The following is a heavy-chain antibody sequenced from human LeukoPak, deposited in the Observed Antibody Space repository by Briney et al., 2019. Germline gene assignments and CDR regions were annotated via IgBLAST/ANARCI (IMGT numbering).Heavy chain of an antibody. CDR2: IYYSGST. CDR3: ARQERYGDYGLDY. Sequence: PSETPSLTCTVSGGSISSSSYYWGWIRQPPGKGLEWIGSIYYSGSTYYNPSLKSRVTISVDTSKNQFSLKLSSVTAADTAVYYCARQERYGDYGLDYWGQGTLVTVSS. V-gene: IGHV4-39*01. J-gene: IGHJ4*02. D-gene: IGHD4-17*01. CDR1: GGSISSSSYY.